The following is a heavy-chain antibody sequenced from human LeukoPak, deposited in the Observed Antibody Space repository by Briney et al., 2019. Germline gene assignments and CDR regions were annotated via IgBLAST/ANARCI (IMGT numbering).Heavy chain of an antibody. J-gene: IGHJ4*02. CDR1: GFSLSTSGVG. D-gene: IGHD3-9*01. CDR2: IYWNDDK. Sequence: SGPTLVNPTQTLTLTCTFSGFSLSTSGVGVGWIRQPPGTALEWLALIYWNDDKRYSPSLKSRLTITKDTSKNQVVLTMTNMDPVDTATYYCAHWGYYDILTGYSPNYFDYWGQGTLVTVSS. CDR3: AHWGYYDILTGYSPNYFDY. V-gene: IGHV2-5*01.